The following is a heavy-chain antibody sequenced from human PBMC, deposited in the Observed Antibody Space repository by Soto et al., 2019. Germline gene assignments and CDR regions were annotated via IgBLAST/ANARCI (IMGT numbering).Heavy chain of an antibody. CDR2: ISYDGSNK. CDR3: ARDLDYDDYYFDY. Sequence: QVQLVESGGGVVQPGRSLRLSCAASGFTFSSYAMHWVRQAPGKGLEWVAVISYDGSNKYYADSVKGRFTISRDNSKNTLYLQMNSLRAEDTAVYYCARDLDYDDYYFDYWGQGTLVTVSS. J-gene: IGHJ4*02. D-gene: IGHD3-3*01. V-gene: IGHV3-30-3*01. CDR1: GFTFSSYA.